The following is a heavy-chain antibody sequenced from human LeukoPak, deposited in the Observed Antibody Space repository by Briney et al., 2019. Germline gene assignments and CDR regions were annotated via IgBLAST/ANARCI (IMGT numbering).Heavy chain of an antibody. J-gene: IGHJ4*02. CDR2: ISSSSSYI. Sequence: GGSLRLSCAASGFTFSSYTMNWVRQAPGKGLEWVSSISSSSSYIYYADSVKGRFTISRHNAKNSLFLQMNSLRAEDTAVYYCARDSYYGSGNLDYWGQGTLVTVSS. D-gene: IGHD3-10*01. CDR3: ARDSYYGSGNLDY. CDR1: GFTFSSYT. V-gene: IGHV3-21*01.